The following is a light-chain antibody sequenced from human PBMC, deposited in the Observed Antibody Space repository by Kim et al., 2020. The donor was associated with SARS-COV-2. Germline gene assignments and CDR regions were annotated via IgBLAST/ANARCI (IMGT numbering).Light chain of an antibody. Sequence: SSELTQDPAVSVALGQTVRITCQGDSLRSYYASWYQQKPGQAPVLVIYGKNNRPSGIPDRFSGSSSGNTASLTITGAPAEYEADYYCNSRDSSGNHVVFG. V-gene: IGLV3-19*01. CDR3: NSRDSSGNHVV. J-gene: IGLJ2*01. CDR1: SLRSYY. CDR2: GKN.